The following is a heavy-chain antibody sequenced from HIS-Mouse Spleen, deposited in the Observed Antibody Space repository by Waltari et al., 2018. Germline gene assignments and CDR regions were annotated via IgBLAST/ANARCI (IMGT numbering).Heavy chain of an antibody. J-gene: IGHJ6*02. CDR1: GGSISSSSYY. Sequence: QLQLQESGPGLVKPSETLSLTCTVSGGSISSSSYYLGWIRQPPGQGLEWIGGIYYSGSTYYNPSLKSRVTISVDTSKNQFSLKLSSVTAADTAVYYCARAHTYYDYVWGSHVNYGMDVWGQGTTVTVSS. CDR2: IYYSGST. CDR3: ARAHTYYDYVWGSHVNYGMDV. V-gene: IGHV4-39*07. D-gene: IGHD3-16*01.